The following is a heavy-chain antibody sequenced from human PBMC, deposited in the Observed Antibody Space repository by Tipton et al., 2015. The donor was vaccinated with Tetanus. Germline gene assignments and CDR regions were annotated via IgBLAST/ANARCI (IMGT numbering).Heavy chain of an antibody. CDR3: ARHKAKTGTRGFDV. J-gene: IGHJ3*01. Sequence: TLSLTCGVSGGSISDNNWRSWVRQPPGKGLERIGEISLGGSTYYNPTLYSRVSMAIDKPKNQFPLRLNSVTAADTAVYYCARHKAKTGTRGFDVWGHGTMVTVSS. CDR2: ISLGGST. CDR1: GGSISDNNW. V-gene: IGHV4-4*02. D-gene: IGHD1-1*01.